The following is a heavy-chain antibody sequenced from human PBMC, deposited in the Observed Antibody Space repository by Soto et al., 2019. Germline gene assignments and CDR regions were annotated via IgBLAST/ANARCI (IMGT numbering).Heavy chain of an antibody. CDR1: GFTFSSYW. J-gene: IGHJ4*02. D-gene: IGHD2-15*01. CDR3: VRGVVAANCFDY. Sequence: EVQLVDSGGDLVQPGGSLRLSCAASGFTFSSYWMHWVRQAPGKGLVWVSRINSDGSATNYADSVKCRFTISRDNAKNTLSLQMNSLRAEDTAMYFCVRGVVAANCFDYWGQGALVTVSS. CDR2: INSDGSAT. V-gene: IGHV3-74*01.